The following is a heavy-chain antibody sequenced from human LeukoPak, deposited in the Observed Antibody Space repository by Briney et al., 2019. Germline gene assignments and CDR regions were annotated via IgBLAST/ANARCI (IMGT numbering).Heavy chain of an antibody. CDR3: TSGYYYDSSGYWSALGY. Sequence: GGSLRLSCVASGFTFSGSAMHWVRQASGKGLEWVGRIRSKANSYATAYAASVKGRFTISRDDSKNTAYLQMNSLKTEDTAVYYCTSGYYYDSSGYWSALGYWGQGTLVTVSS. J-gene: IGHJ4*02. CDR1: GFTFSGSA. CDR2: IRSKANSYAT. D-gene: IGHD3-22*01. V-gene: IGHV3-73*01.